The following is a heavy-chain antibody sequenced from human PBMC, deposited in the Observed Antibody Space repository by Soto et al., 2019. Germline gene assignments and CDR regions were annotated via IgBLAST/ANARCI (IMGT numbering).Heavy chain of an antibody. CDR2: INPNSGGT. Sequence: ASVKVSCKASGYTFTGYYMHWVRQAPGQGLEWMGWINPNSGGTNYAQKFQGRVTMTRDTSISTAYMELSRLRSDDTAVYYCARIYGSGSYYYYYGMDVWGQGTTVT. CDR3: ARIYGSGSYYYYYGMDV. CDR1: GYTFTGYY. J-gene: IGHJ6*02. V-gene: IGHV1-2*02. D-gene: IGHD3-10*01.